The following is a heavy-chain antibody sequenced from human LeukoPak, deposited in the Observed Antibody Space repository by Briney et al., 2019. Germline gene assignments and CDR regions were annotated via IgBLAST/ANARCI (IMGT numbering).Heavy chain of an antibody. D-gene: IGHD3-9*01. J-gene: IGHJ6*03. V-gene: IGHV3-11*01. CDR1: GFTFSDYY. CDR3: TKDLDSRYYYMDV. Sequence: PGGSLRLSCAASGFTFSDYYMSWIRQAPGKGLEWVSYISDSGNTTYYADSVKGRFTISRDNAKNSLYLQMNSLRAEDTAVYYCTKDLDSRYYYMDVWGKGTTVTVSS. CDR2: ISDSGNTT.